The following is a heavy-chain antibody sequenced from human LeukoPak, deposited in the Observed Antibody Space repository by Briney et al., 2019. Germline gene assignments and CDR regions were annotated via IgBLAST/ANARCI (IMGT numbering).Heavy chain of an antibody. CDR3: VRHDYYGSLNWFDP. J-gene: IGHJ5*02. Sequence: PSETLSLTCIVSGGSLNSPNYYWGWIRQPPGKGLEWIATIYYTGTTYYNPSLKSRLTISVDTSKNQFSLKLTSVTAADTAVYYCVRHDYYGSLNWFDPWGQGTLITVFS. CDR1: GGSLNSPNYY. V-gene: IGHV4-39*01. CDR2: IYYTGTT. D-gene: IGHD3-10*01.